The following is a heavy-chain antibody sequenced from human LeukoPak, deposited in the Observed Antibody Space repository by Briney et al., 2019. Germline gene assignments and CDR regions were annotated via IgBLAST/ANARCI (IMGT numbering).Heavy chain of an antibody. CDR3: AKGRGLSYDYGVDY. J-gene: IGHJ4*02. CDR2: IYSGGST. CDR1: GFTVSSNY. V-gene: IGHV3-53*05. Sequence: PGGSLRLSCAASGFTVSSNYMNWVRRAPGKGLEWVSVIYSGGSTYYADSVKGRFTISRDTSKNTLYLQMNSLRAEDMALYYCAKGRGLSYDYGVDYWGQGTLVTVSS. D-gene: IGHD4-17*01.